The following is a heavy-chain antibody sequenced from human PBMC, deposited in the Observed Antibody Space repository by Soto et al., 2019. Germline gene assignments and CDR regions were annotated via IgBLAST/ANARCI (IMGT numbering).Heavy chain of an antibody. CDR1: GFSLSTSGVG. CDR3: AHRRRSIAVAGGYFDY. D-gene: IGHD6-19*01. CDR2: IYWDDDK. V-gene: IGHV2-5*02. J-gene: IGHJ4*02. Sequence: QITLKESGPTLVKPTQTLTLTCTFSGFSLSTSGVGVGWIRQPPGKALEWLALIYWDDDKRYSPSLKSRLTITKDTSKIQVVLTMTNMDPVDTATYYCAHRRRSIAVAGGYFDYWGQGTLVTVSS.